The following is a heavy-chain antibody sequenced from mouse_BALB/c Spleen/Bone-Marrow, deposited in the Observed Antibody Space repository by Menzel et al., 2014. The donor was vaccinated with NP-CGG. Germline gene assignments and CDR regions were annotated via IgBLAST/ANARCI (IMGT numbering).Heavy chain of an antibody. CDR3: AKNRGDGYFDY. D-gene: IGHD3-1*01. V-gene: IGHV2-5*01. J-gene: IGHJ2*01. Sequence: VKLMESGPGLVQPSQSLSITCTVSGFSLTTXGXHWVRRSPXKGLEWLGVIWKNGNTDYNAPFMSRLSITKDNSKSQVFFKMNSLQAGDTAIYYCAKNRGDGYFDYWGQGTTLTVSS. CDR1: GFSLTTXG. CDR2: IWKNGNT.